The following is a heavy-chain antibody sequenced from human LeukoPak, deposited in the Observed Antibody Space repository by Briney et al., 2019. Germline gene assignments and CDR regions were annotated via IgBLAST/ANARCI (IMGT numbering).Heavy chain of an antibody. CDR2: IYTSGST. Sequence: SETLSLTCTVSGGSISSYYWSWIRQPAGKGLEWIGRIYTSGSTNYNPSLKSRVTMSVDTSKNQFSLKLSYVTAADTAVYYCARDKGDCSSTSCYYWFDPWGQGTLVTVSS. CDR3: ARDKGDCSSTSCYYWFDP. J-gene: IGHJ5*02. D-gene: IGHD2-2*01. CDR1: GGSISSYY. V-gene: IGHV4-4*07.